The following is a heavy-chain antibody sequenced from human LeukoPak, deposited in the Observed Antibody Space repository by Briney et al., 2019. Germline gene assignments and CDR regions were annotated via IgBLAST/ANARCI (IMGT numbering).Heavy chain of an antibody. J-gene: IGHJ3*02. CDR1: GFTFSAYS. CDR3: ARGSRFGVVERDAFDI. CDR2: ITRPGTTT. D-gene: IGHD3-3*01. Sequence: GGSLRLSCATSGFTFSAYSLSWVRQAPGKGLERVSDITRPGTTTYYAESVRGRFTISRDNAKNSLYLQMNSLRAEDTAVYYCARGSRFGVVERDAFDIWGQGTMVTVSS. V-gene: IGHV3-48*04.